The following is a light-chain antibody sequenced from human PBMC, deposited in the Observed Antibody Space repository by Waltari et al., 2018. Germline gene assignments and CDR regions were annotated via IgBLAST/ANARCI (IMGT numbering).Light chain of an antibody. V-gene: IGLV3-1*01. CDR2: QDS. CDR3: QTWDSNTGV. CDR1: GLGNKY. Sequence: SYDLIQPPSVSVSPGQTASITCSGDGLGNKYVYWYQQKSGQSPILVIYQDSNRPSGIPERFSGSNSVNTATLTIRGTQALDEADFYCQTWDSNTGVFGGGTKLTVL. J-gene: IGLJ2*01.